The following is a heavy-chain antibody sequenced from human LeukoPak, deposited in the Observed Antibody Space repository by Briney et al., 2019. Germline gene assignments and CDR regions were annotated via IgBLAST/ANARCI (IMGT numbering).Heavy chain of an antibody. V-gene: IGHV3-7*03. CDR2: IKQDGSEK. J-gene: IGHJ4*02. D-gene: IGHD3-22*01. Sequence: GGSLRLSCAASGFTFSNYWINWVRQAPGKGLEWVANIKQDGSEKHYVDSVKGRFTISRDNAKNSLYLQMNSLRAEDTAVYYCAKGDIYYDSIDWGQGTLVTVSS. CDR3: AKGDIYYDSID. CDR1: GFTFSNYW.